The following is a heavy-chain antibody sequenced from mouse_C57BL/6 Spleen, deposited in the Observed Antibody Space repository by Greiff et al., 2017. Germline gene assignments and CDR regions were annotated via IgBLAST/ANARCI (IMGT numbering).Heavy chain of an antibody. CDR1: GYTFTGYW. Sequence: QVQLQQSGAELMKPGASVKLSCKATGYTFTGYWIEWVKQRPGHGLEWIGELLPGSGSTNYNEKFKGKATLTADKSSSTAYMELRSLTSEDSAVYFGARGGYRNYGYVDVWGTGTTGTVSA. CDR2: LLPGSGST. J-gene: IGHJ1*03. D-gene: IGHD2-14*01. CDR3: ARGGYRNYGYVDV. V-gene: IGHV1-9*01.